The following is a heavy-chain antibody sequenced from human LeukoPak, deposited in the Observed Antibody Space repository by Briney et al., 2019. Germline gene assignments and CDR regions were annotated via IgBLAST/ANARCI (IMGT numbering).Heavy chain of an antibody. CDR2: IRSKANSYAT. CDR3: IRHGPYDSSGLDY. CDR1: GFTFSGSA. Sequence: GGSLRLSCAASGFTFSGSAMHWVRQASGKGLEWVGRIRSKANSYATAYAASAKGRFTISRDDSKNTTYLQMNSLKTEDTAVYYCIRHGPYDSSGLDYWGQGTLVTVSS. J-gene: IGHJ4*02. D-gene: IGHD3-22*01. V-gene: IGHV3-73*01.